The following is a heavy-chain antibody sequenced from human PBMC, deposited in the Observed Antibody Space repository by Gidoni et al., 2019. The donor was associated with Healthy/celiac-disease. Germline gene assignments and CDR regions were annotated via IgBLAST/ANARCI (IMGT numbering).Heavy chain of an antibody. CDR2: ISGCGGSK. D-gene: IGHD5-12*01. Sequence: EVQLLESGGGLVQPGGSLRLSCAASGFTFSSYAMSWVRQAPGKGLEGVSAISGCGGSKYYADSVKGRFNISRDNSKDPLYLQMNSLRAEDTAGYYCAKRDVDIVAADYYYYYGMDVWGQGTTVTVSS. CDR1: GFTFSSYA. J-gene: IGHJ6*02. CDR3: AKRDVDIVAADYYYYYGMDV. V-gene: IGHV3-23*01.